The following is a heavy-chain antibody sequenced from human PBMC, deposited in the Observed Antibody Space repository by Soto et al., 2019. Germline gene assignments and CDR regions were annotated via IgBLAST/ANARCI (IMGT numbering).Heavy chain of an antibody. J-gene: IGHJ6*02. CDR1: GDSVSSNSAA. D-gene: IGHD3-10*01. Sequence: SQTLGPTGAISGDSVSSNSAAWNWIRQSPSRCLEWLGRTYYRAKWYSGYPISVKGRITINPDTYKNRFSLQLNSVTPEDTALYCCGRERGGESTYGPYYYLFQGMDVWGQGTPVTVSS. CDR3: GRERGGESTYGPYYYLFQGMDV. V-gene: IGHV6-1*01. CDR2: TYYRAKWYS.